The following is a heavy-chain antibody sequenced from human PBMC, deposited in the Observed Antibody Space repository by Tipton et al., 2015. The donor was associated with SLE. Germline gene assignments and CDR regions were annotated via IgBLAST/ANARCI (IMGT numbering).Heavy chain of an antibody. V-gene: IGHV4-59*11. CDR2: IYYSGST. CDR1: VGSISSHY. Sequence: TLSLTCTVSVGSISSHYWSWIRQPPGKGLEWIGYIYYSGSTNYNPSLKSRVSISVDTSKNQFSLKLSYVTAADTAVDFCARLSLGDEYFFDYWGRGTPVIVSS. CDR3: ARLSLGDEYFFDY. J-gene: IGHJ4*02. D-gene: IGHD3-10*01.